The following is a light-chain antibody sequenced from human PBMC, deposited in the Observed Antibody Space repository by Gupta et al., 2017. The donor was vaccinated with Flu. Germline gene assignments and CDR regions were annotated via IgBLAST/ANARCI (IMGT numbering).Light chain of an antibody. CDR2: DAS. V-gene: IGKV3-15*01. CDR1: QSVSSN. CDR3: QQYNDWPPYT. Sequence: EDATTTCRASQSVSSNLAWYQQKAGEAPRLLMYDASTRAKGIPARFSGSGCGTEYSLTISSLQSEDVAVYYCQQYNDWPPYTFGQGTKLEIK. J-gene: IGKJ2*01.